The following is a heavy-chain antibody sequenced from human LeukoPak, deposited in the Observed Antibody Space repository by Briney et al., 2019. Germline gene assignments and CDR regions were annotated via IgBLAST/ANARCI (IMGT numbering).Heavy chain of an antibody. CDR1: GGSNSSGDYY. D-gene: IGHD3-3*01. CDR2: IYYSGST. V-gene: IGHV4-30-4*08. Sequence: SQTLSLTCTVSGGSNSSGDYYGCWIRQPPGEVLGWVGYIYYSGSTYYNPSLKSRVTISVDTSKNQFCLQLSSVTAADTAVYYCARVRFQGYYYYYYMDVWGKGTTVTVSS. CDR3: ARVRFQGYYYYYYMDV. J-gene: IGHJ6*03.